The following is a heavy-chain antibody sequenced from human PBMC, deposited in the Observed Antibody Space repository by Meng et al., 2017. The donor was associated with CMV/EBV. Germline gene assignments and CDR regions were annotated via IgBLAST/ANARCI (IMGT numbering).Heavy chain of an antibody. CDR1: GFTFVSYP. Sequence: GGSLRLSCAASGFTFVSYPMTWVRQAPGKGLEWVASISSGGNTFYADSVKGRFTVSRNNSEMTLSLQMNSLRAEDTAVYYCAKYRILWSDYYYYGMDVWGQGTTVTVSS. J-gene: IGHJ6*02. D-gene: IGHD2-21*01. CDR2: ISSGGNT. V-gene: IGHV3-23*01. CDR3: AKYRILWSDYYYYGMDV.